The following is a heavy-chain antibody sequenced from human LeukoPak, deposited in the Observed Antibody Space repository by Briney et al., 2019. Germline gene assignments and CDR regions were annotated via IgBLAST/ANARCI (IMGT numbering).Heavy chain of an antibody. V-gene: IGHV3-33*01. J-gene: IGHJ4*02. CDR3: ARRYCSSTSCYHVDY. Sequence: PGRLLRLSCAASGFTFSSYGMHWVRQAPGKGLEWVAVIWYDGSNKYYADSVKGRFTISRDNSKNTLYLQMNSLRAEDTAVYYCARRYCSSTSCYHVDYWGQGTLVTVSS. D-gene: IGHD2-2*01. CDR2: IWYDGSNK. CDR1: GFTFSSYG.